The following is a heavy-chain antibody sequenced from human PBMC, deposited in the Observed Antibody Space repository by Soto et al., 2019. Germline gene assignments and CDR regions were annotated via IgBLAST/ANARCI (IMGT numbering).Heavy chain of an antibody. V-gene: IGHV3-30-3*01. D-gene: IGHD3-10*02. CDR3: ARASYYYVAFDY. J-gene: IGHJ4*02. Sequence: QVQLVESGGGVVQPGRSLRLSCAASGFTFSSYAMHWVRQAPGKGLEWVAVISYDGSNKYYADSVKGRFTISRDNSKNTRYLQMNSLRAEDTAVYYCARASYYYVAFDYWGQGTLVAVSS. CDR2: ISYDGSNK. CDR1: GFTFSSYA.